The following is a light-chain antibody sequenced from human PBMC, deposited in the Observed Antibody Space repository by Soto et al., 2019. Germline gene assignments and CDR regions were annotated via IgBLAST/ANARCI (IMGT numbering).Light chain of an antibody. Sequence: IRMTQSPSSLSASTGDRVTITCRASQSVSGWLAWYQQTPGKAPKLLISDASKLESGVPSRFRGRGSGTDFTLSISSLQAEDSAIYYCQQYNNFPWTFGLGTKVDIK. CDR3: QQYNNFPWT. CDR2: DAS. J-gene: IGKJ1*01. V-gene: IGKV1-5*01. CDR1: QSVSGW.